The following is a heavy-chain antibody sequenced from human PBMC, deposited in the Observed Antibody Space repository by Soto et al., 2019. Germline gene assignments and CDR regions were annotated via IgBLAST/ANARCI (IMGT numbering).Heavy chain of an antibody. J-gene: IGHJ6*04. Sequence: SLRLSCAASGFTFSSYAMHWVRQAPGKGLEWVAVISYDGSNKYYADSVKGRFTISRDNSKNTLYLQMNSLRAEDTAVYYCARTLYYDFWSGYYTGPYYYYGMEVWGKGTKVTVS. CDR3: ARTLYYDFWSGYYTGPYYYYGMEV. D-gene: IGHD3-3*01. V-gene: IGHV3-30-3*01. CDR1: GFTFSSYA. CDR2: ISYDGSNK.